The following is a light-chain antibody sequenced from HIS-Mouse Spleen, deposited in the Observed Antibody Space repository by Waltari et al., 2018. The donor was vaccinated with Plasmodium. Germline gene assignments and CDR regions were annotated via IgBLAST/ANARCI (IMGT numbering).Light chain of an antibody. CDR1: KLGDKY. J-gene: IGLJ2*01. Sequence: SYELTQPPSVSVSPGQTASITCSGDKLGDKYACWYQQKPGQSPVLVIYQDSKRPSGMRERLAGTKEGNTATLTSSGTKAMDEADYYCQAWDSSTAVFGGGTKLTVL. CDR2: QDS. V-gene: IGLV3-1*01. CDR3: QAWDSSTAV.